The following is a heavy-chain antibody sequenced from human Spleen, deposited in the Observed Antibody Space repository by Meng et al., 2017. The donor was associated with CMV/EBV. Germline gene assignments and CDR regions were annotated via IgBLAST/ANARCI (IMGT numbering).Heavy chain of an antibody. D-gene: IGHD3-22*01. CDR3: TRRPYDSSGYYY. CDR1: GFTFSGSA. V-gene: IGHV3-73*01. Sequence: ASGFTFSGSAMHWVRQASGKGLEWVGRIRSKANSYATAYAASVKGRFTISRDDSKNTAYLQMNSLKTEDTAVYYCTRRPYDSSGYYYWGQGTLVTVSS. CDR2: IRSKANSYAT. J-gene: IGHJ4*02.